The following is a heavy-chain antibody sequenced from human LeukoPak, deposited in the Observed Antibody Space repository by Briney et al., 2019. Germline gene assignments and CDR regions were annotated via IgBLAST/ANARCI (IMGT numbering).Heavy chain of an antibody. CDR3: ARESWLADYFDY. D-gene: IGHD6-19*01. V-gene: IGHV4-59*01. Sequence: SETLSLTCTVSGGSISSYYWSWIRQPPGKGLEWIGYIYYSGSTNYNPSLKSRVTISVDTSKNQFSLKLSSVAAADTAVYYCARESWLADYFDYWGQGTLVTVSS. CDR2: IYYSGST. J-gene: IGHJ4*02. CDR1: GGSISSYY.